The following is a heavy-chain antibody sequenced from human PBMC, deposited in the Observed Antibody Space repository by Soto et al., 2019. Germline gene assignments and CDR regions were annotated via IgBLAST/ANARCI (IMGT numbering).Heavy chain of an antibody. CDR3: ARDRAIFYYDSSCYSPSDY. D-gene: IGHD3-22*01. J-gene: IGHJ4*02. CDR2: ISSRSSYT. Sequence: GGSLRLSCAASGFTFSDYYMSWIRQAPGKGLEWVSYISSRSSYTNYADSVKGRFTISRDNAKNSLYLQMNSLRAEDTAVYYCARDRAIFYYDSSCYSPSDYWGLGTLVTVSS. V-gene: IGHV3-11*06. CDR1: GFTFSDYY.